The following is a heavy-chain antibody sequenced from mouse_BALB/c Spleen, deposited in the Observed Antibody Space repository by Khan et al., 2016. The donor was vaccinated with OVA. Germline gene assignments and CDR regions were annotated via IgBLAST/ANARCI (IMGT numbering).Heavy chain of an antibody. CDR3: ARGGYGGFAY. Sequence: QIQLVQSGAELVKPGASVKLSCKASGYTFTSYDINWVRQRPEQGLEWIGWMFPGDGSTKYNENFKGKATLTTDKSSSTAYMQLSRLTSEDSVDYLCARGGYGGFAYWGQGTLVTVSA. D-gene: IGHD2-14*01. J-gene: IGHJ3*01. CDR1: GYTFTSYD. CDR2: MFPGDGST. V-gene: IGHV1-85*01.